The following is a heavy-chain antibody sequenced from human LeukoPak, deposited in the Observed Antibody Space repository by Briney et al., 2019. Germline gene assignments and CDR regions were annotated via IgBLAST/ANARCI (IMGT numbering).Heavy chain of an antibody. V-gene: IGHV4-38-2*02. CDR1: GYSISSGYY. J-gene: IGHJ4*02. Sequence: SETLSLTCTVSGYSISSGYYWGWIRQPPGKGLEWTGSIDHSGSTYYNPSLKSRITISVDTSKNQFSLKLSSVTAADTAVYYCARVRDDYGAYYFDYWGQGTLVTVSS. D-gene: IGHD4-17*01. CDR3: ARVRDDYGAYYFDY. CDR2: IDHSGST.